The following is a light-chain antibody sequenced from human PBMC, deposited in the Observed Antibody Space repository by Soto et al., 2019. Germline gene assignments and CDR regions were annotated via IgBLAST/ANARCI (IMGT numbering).Light chain of an antibody. V-gene: IGKV3-15*01. Sequence: EIVMTQSPATLSVSPGERATLSCRASQSVSSNLAWYQQKPGQAPRLLIYGASTRATGIPARFSGNGSGTQFTLSISSLQSEDFAVYYCQHYNSWPPWTFGQGTKVDIK. J-gene: IGKJ1*01. CDR1: QSVSSN. CDR3: QHYNSWPPWT. CDR2: GAS.